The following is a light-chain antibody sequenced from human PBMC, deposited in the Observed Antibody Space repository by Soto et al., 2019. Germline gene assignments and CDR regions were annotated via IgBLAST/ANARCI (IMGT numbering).Light chain of an antibody. CDR2: EVS. CDR1: SSEVGSYNL. V-gene: IGLV2-23*02. J-gene: IGLJ3*02. CDR3: CSYAGYWV. Sequence: QSALTQPASVSGSPGQSITISCTGTSSEVGSYNLVSWYQQHPGKAPKLMIYEVSKRPSGVSNRFSGSKSGNTASLTISGLQAEDEADYYCCSYAGYWVFGGGTKVTVL.